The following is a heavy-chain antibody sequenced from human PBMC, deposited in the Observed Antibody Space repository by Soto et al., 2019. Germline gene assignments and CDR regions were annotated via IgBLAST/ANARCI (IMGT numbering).Heavy chain of an antibody. Sequence: PGGSLRLSCAASGFTFSRYSMNWVRQAPGKGLEWIAYITSSSSTIFYADSVKGRFTISRDNAKNSLYLQMDSLRDEDTAVYYCARGRVVVPAAVMFNCLDPWGQGALVTVSS. V-gene: IGHV3-48*02. CDR3: ARGRVVVPAAVMFNCLDP. D-gene: IGHD2-2*01. CDR1: GFTFSRYS. J-gene: IGHJ5*02. CDR2: ITSSSSTI.